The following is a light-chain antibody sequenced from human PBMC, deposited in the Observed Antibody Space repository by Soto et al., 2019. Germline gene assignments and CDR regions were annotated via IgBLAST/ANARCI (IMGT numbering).Light chain of an antibody. CDR1: SSNIGNNA. J-gene: IGLJ1*01. Sequence: QSVLTQPPSVSEAPRQRVTISCSGSSSNIGNNAVNWYQQLPGKAPKLLIYYDDLLPSGVSDRFSGSKSGTSASLAISGLQSEDEAYSYCAAWDDSLNGYVFGTGTKLTVL. CDR2: YDD. V-gene: IGLV1-36*01. CDR3: AAWDDSLNGYV.